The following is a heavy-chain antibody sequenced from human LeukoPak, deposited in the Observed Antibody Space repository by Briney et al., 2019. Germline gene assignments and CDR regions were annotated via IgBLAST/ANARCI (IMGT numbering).Heavy chain of an antibody. CDR1: GGTFSSYA. V-gene: IGHV1-8*02. J-gene: IGHJ4*02. CDR2: MSPNSGNS. CDR3: ARGLRGEILQTGY. Sequence: ASVKVSCKASGGTFSSYAISWVRQAPGQGLEWMGWMSPNSGNSGYAQKFQGRVTMTRDTSINTAYMELSSLTSEDTAVYYCARGLRGEILQTGYWGQGTLVTVSS. D-gene: IGHD1-26*01.